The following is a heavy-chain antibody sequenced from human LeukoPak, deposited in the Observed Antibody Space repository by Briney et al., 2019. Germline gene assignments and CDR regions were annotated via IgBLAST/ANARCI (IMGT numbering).Heavy chain of an antibody. CDR1: GYSVTSYW. CDR3: ARLRLERLDAFDI. J-gene: IGHJ3*02. Sequence: GESLKISCQASGYSVTSYWIGWVRQMPGKGLEWMGIIYPGDSDTRYSPSFQGQVTISADKSISTAYLQWSSLKASDTAMYYCARLRLERLDAFDIWGQGTMVTVSS. V-gene: IGHV5-51*01. D-gene: IGHD1-1*01. CDR2: IYPGDSDT.